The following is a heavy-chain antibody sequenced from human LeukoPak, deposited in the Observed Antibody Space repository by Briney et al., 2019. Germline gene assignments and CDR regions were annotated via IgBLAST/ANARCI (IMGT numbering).Heavy chain of an antibody. CDR3: ARDPEQWLVPDY. Sequence: SETLSLTCTVSGGSISSYYWSWIRQPPGKGLEWIGYIYYSGSTNYNPSLKSRVTISVDRSKNQFSLKLSSVTAADTAVYYCARDPEQWLVPDYWGQGTLVTVSS. CDR1: GGSISSYY. V-gene: IGHV4-59*12. D-gene: IGHD6-19*01. J-gene: IGHJ4*02. CDR2: IYYSGST.